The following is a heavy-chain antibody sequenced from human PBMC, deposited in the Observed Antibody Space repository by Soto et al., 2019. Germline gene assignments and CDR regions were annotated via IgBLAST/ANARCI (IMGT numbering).Heavy chain of an antibody. Sequence: GGSLRLSCAASGFTFRNYGMNLVRQAPGKGLEWVSYIGIGSSTKYYADSVKGRFTISRDNAKNSLYLQMNSLRAEDTAAYYCARDQLYYNDISGRPLNAFDVWGQGTMVTV. V-gene: IGHV3-48*01. CDR2: IGIGSSTK. CDR3: ARDQLYYNDISGRPLNAFDV. J-gene: IGHJ3*01. CDR1: GFTFRNYG. D-gene: IGHD3-22*01.